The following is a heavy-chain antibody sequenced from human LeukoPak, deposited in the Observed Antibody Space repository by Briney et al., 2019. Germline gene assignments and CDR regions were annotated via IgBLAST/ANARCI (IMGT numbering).Heavy chain of an antibody. J-gene: IGHJ3*02. Sequence: GGSLRLSCAASGFTFRSYGMHWVRQAPGKGLEWVAVISYDGSNKYYADSVKGRFTISRDNSKNTLYLQMNSLRAEDTAVYYCAKGIGAFAAAFDIWGQGTMVTVSS. CDR3: AKGIGAFAAAFDI. D-gene: IGHD3-16*01. CDR1: GFTFRSYG. V-gene: IGHV3-30*18. CDR2: ISYDGSNK.